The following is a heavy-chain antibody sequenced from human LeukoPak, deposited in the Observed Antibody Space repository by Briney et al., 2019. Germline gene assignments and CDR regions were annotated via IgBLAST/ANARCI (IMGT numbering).Heavy chain of an antibody. CDR3: AREQVSSSWHHYYYYMDV. CDR1: GYTFTSYG. V-gene: IGHV1-18*01. Sequence: ASVKVSCKASGYTFTSYGISWVRQAPGQGLEWMGWISAYNGNTNYAQKLQGRVTMTTDTSTSTAYMELRSLRSDDTAVYYCAREQVSSSWHHYYYYMDVWGKGTTVTVSS. D-gene: IGHD6-13*01. CDR2: ISAYNGNT. J-gene: IGHJ6*03.